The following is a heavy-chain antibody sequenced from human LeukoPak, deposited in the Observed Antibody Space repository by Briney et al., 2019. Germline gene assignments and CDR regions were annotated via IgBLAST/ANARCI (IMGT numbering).Heavy chain of an antibody. V-gene: IGHV3-23*01. CDR3: ARGDCSSTSCSSTPKNWFDP. CDR1: GFTFSNYA. D-gene: IGHD2-2*01. J-gene: IGHJ5*02. CDR2: ISGSGGTK. Sequence: GGSLRLSCAASGFTFSNYAMSWVRQAPGKGLEWVSDISGSGGTKYYADSVKGRFTISRDNSMNTLYLQMNSLRAEDTAVFYCARGDCSSTSCSSTPKNWFDPWGQGTLVSVSS.